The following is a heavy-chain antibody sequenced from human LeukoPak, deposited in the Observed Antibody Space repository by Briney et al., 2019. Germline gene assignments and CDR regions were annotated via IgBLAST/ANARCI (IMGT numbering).Heavy chain of an antibody. J-gene: IGHJ4*02. CDR3: ARGSGDFHFDY. Sequence: GGSLRLSCAASGFTFSSYSMNWVRQAPGKGLEWVSYISTSRSTIYYADSVKGRFTISRDNAKNSLYLQMNSLRAEDTAVYYCARGSGDFHFDYWGQGTLVTVSS. CDR1: GFTFSSYS. D-gene: IGHD4-17*01. CDR2: ISTSRSTI. V-gene: IGHV3-48*01.